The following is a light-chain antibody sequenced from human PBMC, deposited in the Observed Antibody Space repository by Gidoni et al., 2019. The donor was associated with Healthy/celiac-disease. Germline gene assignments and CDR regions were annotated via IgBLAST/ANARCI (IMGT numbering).Light chain of an antibody. CDR2: DAS. CDR3: QQSYSTPYT. V-gene: IGKV1-39*01. CDR1: QRISSY. Sequence: PSTLPVSAGERVTITCRASQRISSYLDWYQQKPGKAPRLLIYDASSMESGIPARFSGSGSGTDFTLTISSLQPEDFAIYYCQQSYSTPYTFGQGTKLEIK. J-gene: IGKJ2*01.